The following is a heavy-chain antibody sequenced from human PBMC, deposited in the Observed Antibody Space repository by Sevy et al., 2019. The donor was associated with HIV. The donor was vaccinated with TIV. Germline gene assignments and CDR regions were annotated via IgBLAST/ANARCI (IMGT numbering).Heavy chain of an antibody. V-gene: IGHV3-43*01. CDR3: AKLGGNYGDYDDY. CDR2: ISWDGVST. Sequence: GGSLRLSCAASGFTFDDYTMHWVRQPPGKGLEWVSLISWDGVSTYFADSVKGRFTISRDNSKNSLFLQMNSLRSEDTAFYYCAKLGGNYGDYDDYWGRGTLVTVSS. CDR1: GFTFDDYT. D-gene: IGHD4-17*01. J-gene: IGHJ4*02.